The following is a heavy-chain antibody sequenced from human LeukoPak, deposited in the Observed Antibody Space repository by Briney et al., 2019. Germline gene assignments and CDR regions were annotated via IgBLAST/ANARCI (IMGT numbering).Heavy chain of an antibody. CDR2: ISGSGDST. J-gene: IGHJ4*02. Sequence: GGSLRLSCAVSGFTLSNYAMNWVRQAPGKGLEWVSGISGSGDSTYYADSVKGRFTISRDNSKNTLYLQMNSLRAEDTAVYYCAKTDYGVYWGQGTVVTVSS. V-gene: IGHV3-23*01. CDR1: GFTLSNYA. CDR3: AKTDYGVY.